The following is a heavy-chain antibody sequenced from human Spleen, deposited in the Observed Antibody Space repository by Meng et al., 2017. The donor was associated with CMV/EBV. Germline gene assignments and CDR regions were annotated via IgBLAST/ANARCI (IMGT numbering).Heavy chain of an antibody. D-gene: IGHD1-26*01. Sequence: GGSLRLSCAASGFSFRSSNMNWVRQAPGKGLVWVSHINSDGSATSYADSVKGRFTISRDNAKNTLYLQINSLRAEDTAVYYCALSRSHDYWGQGTLVTVSS. J-gene: IGHJ4*02. CDR3: ALSRSHDY. CDR1: GFSFRSSN. CDR2: INSDGSAT. V-gene: IGHV3-74*01.